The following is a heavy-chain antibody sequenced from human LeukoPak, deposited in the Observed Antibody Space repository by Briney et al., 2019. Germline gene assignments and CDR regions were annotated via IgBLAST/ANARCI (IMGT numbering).Heavy chain of an antibody. CDR3: ARARGTTVTAPYY. CDR1: GFSFSTYT. J-gene: IGHJ4*02. D-gene: IGHD4-17*01. V-gene: IGHV3-21*01. Sequence: GGSLRLSCAASGFSFSTYTMNWVRQSPGKGLEWVSSISSRTTYIYYADSVKGRFTISRDNAKNSLYLQMNSLRAEDTAVYYCARARGTTVTAPYYWGQGTLVTVSS. CDR2: ISSRTTYI.